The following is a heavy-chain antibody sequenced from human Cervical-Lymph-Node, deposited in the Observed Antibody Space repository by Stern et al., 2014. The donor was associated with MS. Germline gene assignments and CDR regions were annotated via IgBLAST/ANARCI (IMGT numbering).Heavy chain of an antibody. V-gene: IGHV1-69*01. CDR3: ASSAYYYDSSGYSLDAFDI. J-gene: IGHJ3*02. CDR2: IIPIFGTA. D-gene: IGHD3-22*01. Sequence: QVQLVQSGAEVKKPGSSVKVSCKASGGTFSSYAISWVRQAPGQGLEWMGGIIPIFGTANYAQKFQGRVTITADESTSTAYMELSSLRSEDTAVYYCASSAYYYDSSGYSLDAFDIWGQGTMVTVSS. CDR1: GGTFSSYA.